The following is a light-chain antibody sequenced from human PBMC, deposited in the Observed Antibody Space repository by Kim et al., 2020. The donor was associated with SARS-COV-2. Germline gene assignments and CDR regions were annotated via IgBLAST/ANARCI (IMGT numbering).Light chain of an antibody. Sequence: ASGGDRVTITCRARQSISSWLAWYQQKPGKAPKLLIYKASSLESGVPSRFSGSGSGTEFTLTISSLQPDDFATYYRQQYNSYPWTFGQGTKVDIK. CDR1: QSISSW. V-gene: IGKV1-5*03. J-gene: IGKJ1*01. CDR3: QQYNSYPWT. CDR2: KAS.